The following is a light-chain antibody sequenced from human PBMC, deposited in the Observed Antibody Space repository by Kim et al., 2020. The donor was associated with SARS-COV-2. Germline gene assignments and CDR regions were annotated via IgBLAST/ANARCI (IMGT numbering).Light chain of an antibody. Sequence: QSALTQPPSVSGAPGQRVTISCTGSSSNIGAGYDVHWYQQLPGTAPKFLIYSSNNRPSGVPDRFYASKSGTSASLAITGLQAEDEADYYCQSYDNSLSAYVFGSGTKVTVL. J-gene: IGLJ1*01. V-gene: IGLV1-40*01. CDR3: QSYDNSLSAYV. CDR2: SSN. CDR1: SSNIGAGYD.